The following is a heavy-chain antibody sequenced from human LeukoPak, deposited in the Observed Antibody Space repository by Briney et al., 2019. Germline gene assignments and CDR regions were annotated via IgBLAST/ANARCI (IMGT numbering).Heavy chain of an antibody. Sequence: PGGSLRLSCAASGFTFSSYDMHWVRQAPGKGLEWVAFIRDDGINKYYADSVEGRFTISRDNSKNTLYLQMNSLRAEDTAVYYCAKDHSSSSRDWGQGTLVTVSS. D-gene: IGHD6-13*01. CDR3: AKDHSSSSRD. J-gene: IGHJ4*02. CDR1: GFTFSSYD. V-gene: IGHV3-30*02. CDR2: IRDDGINK.